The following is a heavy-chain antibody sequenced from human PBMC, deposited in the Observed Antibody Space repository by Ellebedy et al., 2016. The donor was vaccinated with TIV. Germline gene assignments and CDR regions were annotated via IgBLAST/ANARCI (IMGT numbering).Heavy chain of an antibody. CDR1: GYRFTSYW. CDR2: IYPGGSVI. CDR3: ARRYNSDPSLRYFDY. Sequence: GGSLRLSXKTSGYRFTSYWIGWVRQMPGKGLEWMGIIYPGGSVISYSPSFEGQVTISVDRSVSTAYLQWSSLRASDSAMYYCARRYNSDPSLRYFDYWGQGTLVTVSS. V-gene: IGHV5-51*01. J-gene: IGHJ4*02. D-gene: IGHD6-25*01.